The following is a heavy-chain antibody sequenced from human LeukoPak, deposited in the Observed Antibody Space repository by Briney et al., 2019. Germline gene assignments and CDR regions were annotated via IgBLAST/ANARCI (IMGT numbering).Heavy chain of an antibody. Sequence: GGSLRLSCAASGFAFNLYGMAWVRQAPGKGLEWVSGISGSAVGTYYADSVKGRFTISRDNSKNVLFLHMNNPRVEDTAVYFCAKLGTYWYFDVWGRGTLVTVSS. V-gene: IGHV3-23*01. CDR2: ISGSAVGT. D-gene: IGHD3-16*01. CDR1: GFAFNLYG. CDR3: AKLGTYWYFDV. J-gene: IGHJ2*01.